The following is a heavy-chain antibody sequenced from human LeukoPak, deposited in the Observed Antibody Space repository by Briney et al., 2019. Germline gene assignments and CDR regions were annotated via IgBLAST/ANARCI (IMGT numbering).Heavy chain of an antibody. CDR3: ARDGIAAVDFDY. Sequence: GGSLRLSCAASGFTFSTYWMHWVRQAPGKGLVWVSRVNGDGSSTNYADSVKGRFTISRDNAKSTLYLQMNSLRAEDTAVYYCARDGIAAVDFDYWGQGILVTVSS. J-gene: IGHJ4*02. CDR2: VNGDGSST. D-gene: IGHD6-13*01. V-gene: IGHV3-74*01. CDR1: GFTFSTYW.